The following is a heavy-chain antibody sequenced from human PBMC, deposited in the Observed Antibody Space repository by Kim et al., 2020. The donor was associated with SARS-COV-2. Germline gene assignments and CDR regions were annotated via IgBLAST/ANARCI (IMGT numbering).Heavy chain of an antibody. J-gene: IGHJ4*01. D-gene: IGHD3-22*01. CDR2: ISYDGSSK. CDR1: GFTFSSYA. V-gene: IGHV3-30*04. CDR3: ARGDITYYYDSSGYSFD. Sequence: GGSLRLSCAASGFTFSSYAMHWVRQAPGKGLEWVAVISYDGSSKYYADSVKGRFTISRDNSKNTLYLQMNSLRAEDTAVYYCARGDITYYYDSSGYSFD.